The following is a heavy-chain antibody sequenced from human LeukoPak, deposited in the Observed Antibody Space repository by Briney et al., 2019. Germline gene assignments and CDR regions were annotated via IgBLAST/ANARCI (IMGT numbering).Heavy chain of an antibody. Sequence: GGSLRLSCAASGFTFSDYYMSWIRQAPGKGLEGVSYISSNGIYYANSVKGRFTISRDNAKNSLYLQMKSLRAEDPAVYYCARGGAAATWGQETLVTVSS. D-gene: IGHD6-13*01. CDR1: GFTFSDYY. CDR2: ISSNGI. CDR3: ARGGAAAT. V-gene: IGHV3-11*01. J-gene: IGHJ5*02.